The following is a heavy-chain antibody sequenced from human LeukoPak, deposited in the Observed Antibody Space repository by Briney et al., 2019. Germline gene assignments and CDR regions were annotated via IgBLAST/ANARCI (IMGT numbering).Heavy chain of an antibody. J-gene: IGHJ5*02. CDR2: IYYSGST. V-gene: IGHV4-39*01. Sequence: PSETLSLTCTVSGGSISSSSYYWGWIRQPPGKGLEWIGSIYYSGSTYYNPSLKSRVTIYVDTSKNQFSLKLSSVTAADTAVYYCARHAPAGENFDPWGQGTLVTVSS. CDR1: GGSISSSSYY. CDR3: ARHAPAGENFDP. D-gene: IGHD6-13*01.